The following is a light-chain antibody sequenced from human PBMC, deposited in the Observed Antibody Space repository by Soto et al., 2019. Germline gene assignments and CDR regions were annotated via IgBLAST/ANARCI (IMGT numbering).Light chain of an antibody. J-gene: IGKJ2*01. Sequence: DIQMTQSPSTLSASVGDRVTITCRASETVTKWLAWYQQKPGKAPNLLIYDASRLQSGVPSRFSGSESGAEFTLTINNLQPDDFATYYCHQYSTYPYTFGQGTKLEIK. V-gene: IGKV1-5*01. CDR2: DAS. CDR1: ETVTKW. CDR3: HQYSTYPYT.